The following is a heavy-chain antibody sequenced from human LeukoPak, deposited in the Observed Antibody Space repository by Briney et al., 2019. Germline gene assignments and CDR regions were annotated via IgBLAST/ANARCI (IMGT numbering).Heavy chain of an antibody. CDR1: GFTFNTYS. J-gene: IGHJ4*02. D-gene: IGHD2-15*01. CDR3: VKYHNSCYSV. V-gene: IGHV3-64D*06. CDR2: ISTDGGGT. Sequence: GGSLRLSCSASGFTFNTYSMHWVRQAPGEWLEYVSAISTDGGGTYYADSVKGRFTISRDNSKNTLSLQMSSLRAEDTAVYYCVKYHNSCYSVWGQGTLVTVSS.